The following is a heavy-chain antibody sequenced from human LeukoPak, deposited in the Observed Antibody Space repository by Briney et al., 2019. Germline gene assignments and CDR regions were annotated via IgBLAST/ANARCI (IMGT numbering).Heavy chain of an antibody. CDR2: FDPEDDET. Sequence: ASVKVSCKVSGYTLTELSMHWVRQAPGKGLEWMGGFDPEDDETIYAQKFQGRVTMTEDTSTDTAYMELSSLRSEDTAVYYCARAEDSSSWYRDYYFDYWGQGTLVTVSS. CDR1: GYTLTELS. J-gene: IGHJ4*02. CDR3: ARAEDSSSWYRDYYFDY. D-gene: IGHD6-13*01. V-gene: IGHV1-24*01.